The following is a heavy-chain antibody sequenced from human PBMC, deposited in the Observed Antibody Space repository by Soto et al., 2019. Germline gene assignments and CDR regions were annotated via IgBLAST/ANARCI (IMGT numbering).Heavy chain of an antibody. V-gene: IGHV3-23*01. Sequence: GGSLRLSCAASGFTFSSYAMSWVRQAPGKGLEWVSAISGSGGSTYYADSVKGRFTISRDNSKNTLYLQMNSLRAEDTAVYYCAKDGIIVVVPAAIHYYYYMDVWGKGTTVTVSS. CDR2: ISGSGGST. CDR3: AKDGIIVVVPAAIHYYYYMDV. D-gene: IGHD2-2*01. J-gene: IGHJ6*03. CDR1: GFTFSSYA.